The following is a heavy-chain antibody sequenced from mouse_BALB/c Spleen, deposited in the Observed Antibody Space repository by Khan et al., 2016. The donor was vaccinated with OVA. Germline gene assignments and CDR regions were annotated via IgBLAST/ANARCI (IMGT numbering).Heavy chain of an antibody. D-gene: IGHD4-1*01. CDR2: INSDGDYT. J-gene: IGHJ3*01. V-gene: IGHV5-6*01. Sequence: EVELVESGGDLVKPGGSLRLSCVASGFTFSTYGMSWVRQPPDKRLEWVATINSDGDYTYYPDTVKGRFTISRNNAENTLYLQMSSLQSEDTAIYYCASRLTGSFAYWGQGTLVTVSA. CDR1: GFTFSTYG. CDR3: ASRLTGSFAY.